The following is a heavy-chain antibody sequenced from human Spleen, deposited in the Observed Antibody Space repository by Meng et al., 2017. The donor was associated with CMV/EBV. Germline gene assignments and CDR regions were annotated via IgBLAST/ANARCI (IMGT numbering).Heavy chain of an antibody. J-gene: IGHJ4*02. D-gene: IGHD3-22*01. CDR1: RVDYY. Sequence: RVDYYWSWIRQPPGKGLEWIGYIYYSWSTYYNPSLKSRVTISVDTSKNQFSLKLSSVTAADTAVYYCARTNCDYYDSSGYYYVVDYWGQGTLVTVSS. CDR3: ARTNCDYYDSSGYYYVVDY. CDR2: IYYSWST. V-gene: IGHV4-30-4*01.